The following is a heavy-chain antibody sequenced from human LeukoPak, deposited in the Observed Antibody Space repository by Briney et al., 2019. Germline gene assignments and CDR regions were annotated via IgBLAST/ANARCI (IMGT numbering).Heavy chain of an antibody. CDR1: GFTFSSYG. CDR3: ARDLDYSNYGDYFDY. CDR2: ISYDGSNK. J-gene: IGHJ4*02. Sequence: GRSLRLSCAASGFTFSSYGMHWVRQAPGKGLEWVAVISYDGSNKYYADSVKGRFTISRDNSKNTLYLQMNSLRAEDTAVYYCARDLDYSNYGDYFDYWGQGTLVTVSS. V-gene: IGHV3-30*03. D-gene: IGHD4-11*01.